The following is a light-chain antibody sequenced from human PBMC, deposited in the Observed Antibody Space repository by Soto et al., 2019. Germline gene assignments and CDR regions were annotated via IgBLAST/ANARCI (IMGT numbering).Light chain of an antibody. Sequence: EIVLTQSPGTLSLSPGERATLSCRASQSVRSGFLAWFQQRPGQAHRLLIFGASNRATGIPDRFSGGGSGTDFALTISRLEAEDFAVYYCQHYAYSAWTFGQGTRVEFK. CDR1: QSVRSGF. J-gene: IGKJ1*01. CDR2: GAS. V-gene: IGKV3-20*01. CDR3: QHYAYSAWT.